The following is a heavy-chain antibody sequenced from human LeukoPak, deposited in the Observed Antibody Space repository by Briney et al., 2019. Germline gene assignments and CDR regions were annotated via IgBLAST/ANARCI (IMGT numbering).Heavy chain of an antibody. Sequence: ASVKVSCKASGYTFTGYYMHWVRQAPGQGLEWMGWINPNSGGTNYAQKFQGRVTMTWDTSISTAYMELSRLRSDDTAVYYCARDMKVMEYYFDYWGQGTLVTVSS. CDR3: ARDMKVMEYYFDY. D-gene: IGHD3-22*01. V-gene: IGHV1-2*02. J-gene: IGHJ4*02. CDR2: INPNSGGT. CDR1: GYTFTGYY.